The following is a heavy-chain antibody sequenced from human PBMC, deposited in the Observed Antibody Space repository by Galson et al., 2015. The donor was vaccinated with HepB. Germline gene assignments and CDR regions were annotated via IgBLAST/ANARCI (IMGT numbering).Heavy chain of an antibody. Sequence: SVKVSCKASGYTFTGYYMHWVRQAPGQGLEWMGWINPNSGGTNYAQKFQGRVTMTRDTSISTAYMELSRLRSDDTAVYYCARDAVDIVVVPAAIPERWFDPWGQGTLVTVSS. V-gene: IGHV1-2*02. CDR3: ARDAVDIVVVPAAIPERWFDP. CDR2: INPNSGGT. J-gene: IGHJ5*02. CDR1: GYTFTGYY. D-gene: IGHD2-2*02.